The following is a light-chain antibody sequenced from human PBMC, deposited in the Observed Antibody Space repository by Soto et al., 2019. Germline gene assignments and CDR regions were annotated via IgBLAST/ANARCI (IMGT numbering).Light chain of an antibody. J-gene: IGKJ5*01. CDR3: QQRSNWLIT. CDR1: QSVSSY. CDR2: DAS. Sequence: IVLTQSPATLSLSPGERATLSCRASQSVSSYLAWYQQKPGQAPRLLIYDASNRATGIPARFSGSGSGTDFTRTISSLEPEDFAVYYCQQRSNWLITCGQGTRLEIK. V-gene: IGKV3-11*01.